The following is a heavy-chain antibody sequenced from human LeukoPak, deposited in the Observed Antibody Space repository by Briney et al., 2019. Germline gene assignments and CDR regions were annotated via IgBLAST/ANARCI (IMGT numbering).Heavy chain of an antibody. D-gene: IGHD3-10*01. J-gene: IGHJ4*02. CDR3: ARDFGSGRNFDY. CDR2: TSGTGGST. V-gene: IGHV3-23*01. CDR1: GFTFSSYA. Sequence: GGSLRLSCVASGFTFSSYAMSWVRQAPGKGLEWVSGTSGTGGSTYYADSVKGRFTISRDNSKNTLCLQMNSLRAEDTAVYYCARDFGSGRNFDYWGQGTLVTVSS.